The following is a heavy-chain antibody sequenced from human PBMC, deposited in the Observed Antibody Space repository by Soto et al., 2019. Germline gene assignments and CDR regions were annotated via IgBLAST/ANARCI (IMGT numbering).Heavy chain of an antibody. D-gene: IGHD3-16*01. V-gene: IGHV1-69*01. CDR2: IIPFFGTA. CDR1: GGTFNTYA. Sequence: QVQLVQSGAAVKRPGSSVKVSCKASGGTFNTYAITWVRQAPGQGLEWMGGIIPFFGTAKYAQKFQGRVTITADESTSTAYLGLSRLRSEDTAVYYCARYAVTVSYVTLDYWGQGTLVTVSS. CDR3: ARYAVTVSYVTLDY. J-gene: IGHJ4*02.